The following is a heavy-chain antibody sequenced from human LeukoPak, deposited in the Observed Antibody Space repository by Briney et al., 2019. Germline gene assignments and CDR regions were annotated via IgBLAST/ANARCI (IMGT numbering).Heavy chain of an antibody. CDR3: ARDRYCSGGSCYSDWYFDL. CDR2: IYYSGST. D-gene: IGHD2-15*01. CDR1: GFTFSSYW. Sequence: PGGSLRLSCAASGFTFSSYWMSWIRQPPGKGLEWIGYIYYSGSTNYNPSLKSRVTISVDTSKNQFSLKLSSVTAADTAVYYCARDRYCSGGSCYSDWYFDLWGRGTLVTVSS. V-gene: IGHV4-59*01. J-gene: IGHJ2*01.